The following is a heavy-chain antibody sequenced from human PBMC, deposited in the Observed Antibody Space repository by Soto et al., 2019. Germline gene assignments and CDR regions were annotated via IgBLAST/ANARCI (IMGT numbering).Heavy chain of an antibody. CDR3: AKGVGARRYYFDC. V-gene: IGHV3-23*01. J-gene: IGHJ4*02. Sequence: AGGSLRLSCVASGFTFSTYAMSWVRQAPGKGLEWVSGISGSDDTTYYADSVKGRFTVSRDSSKNTLYLQMNSLRAEDTAVYYCAKGVGARRYYFDCWGQGTLVTVSS. D-gene: IGHD1-26*01. CDR1: GFTFSTYA. CDR2: ISGSDDTT.